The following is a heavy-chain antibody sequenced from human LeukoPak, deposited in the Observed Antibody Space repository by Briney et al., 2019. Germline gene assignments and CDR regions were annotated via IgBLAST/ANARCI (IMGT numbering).Heavy chain of an antibody. D-gene: IGHD6-13*01. Sequence: SETLSLTCTVSGGSISSYYWGWIRQPPGKGLEWIGYISYSGSTNYNPSLKSRVTISVDTSKNQFSLKLTSVTAADTAVYYCARLETAADMDVWGKGTTVTASS. J-gene: IGHJ6*03. V-gene: IGHV4-59*01. CDR3: ARLETAADMDV. CDR1: GGSISSYY. CDR2: ISYSGST.